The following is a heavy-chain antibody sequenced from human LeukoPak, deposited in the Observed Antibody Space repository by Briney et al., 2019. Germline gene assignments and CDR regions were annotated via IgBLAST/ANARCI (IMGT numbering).Heavy chain of an antibody. CDR3: ARDLVTVTKGFDI. D-gene: IGHD4-17*01. CDR2: ISYIGTT. J-gene: IGHJ3*02. V-gene: IGHV4-59*11. Sequence: SETLSLTCAVSGDSFSSHYWTWIRQPPGRGLEWIGYISYIGTTNYNPSLKSRVTISIDTSKNQFSLKLSSVTAADTAVYYCARDLVTVTKGFDIWGQGTMVSVSS. CDR1: GDSFSSHY.